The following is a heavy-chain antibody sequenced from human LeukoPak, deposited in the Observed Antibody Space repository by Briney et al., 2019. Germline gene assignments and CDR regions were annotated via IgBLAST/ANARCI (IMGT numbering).Heavy chain of an antibody. V-gene: IGHV3-48*01. D-gene: IGHD5-24*01. CDR3: AKGWRWLQLGSSYFDY. J-gene: IGHJ4*02. Sequence: PGGSLRLSCAASGFTFSSYSMNWVRQAPGKGLEWVSYISSSSSTIYYADSVKGRFTISRDNSKNTLYLQMNSLRAEDTAVYYCAKGWRWLQLGSSYFDYWGQGTLVTVSS. CDR2: ISSSSSTI. CDR1: GFTFSSYS.